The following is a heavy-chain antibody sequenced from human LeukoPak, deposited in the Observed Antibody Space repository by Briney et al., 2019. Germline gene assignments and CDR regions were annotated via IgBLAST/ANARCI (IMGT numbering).Heavy chain of an antibody. V-gene: IGHV4-34*01. Sequence: PSETLSLTCAVYDGSFSGYYWSWIRQPPGKGLDWIGEINHSGSTNYNPSLKNRVTISVDTSKNQFSLKLSSVPAADTAVYYCARLRRGIVVVPAVKRGFDYWGQGTLVTVSS. CDR1: DGSFSGYY. CDR3: ARLRRGIVVVPAVKRGFDY. CDR2: INHSGST. D-gene: IGHD2-2*01. J-gene: IGHJ4*02.